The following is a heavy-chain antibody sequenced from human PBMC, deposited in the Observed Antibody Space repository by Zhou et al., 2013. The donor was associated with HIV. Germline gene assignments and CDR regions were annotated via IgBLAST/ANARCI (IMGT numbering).Heavy chain of an antibody. D-gene: IGHD2-21*02. CDR2: INDAFGTT. CDR1: GYTFTKYG. CDR3: ARDRFSTVVTPDRFFDY. V-gene: IGHV1-3*01. Sequence: VQLVQSGAEVKKPGASVKVSCKASGYTFTKYGIQWVRQVPGQRLEWMGWINDAFGTTRYSLRFQGRVTFTRDTSTSTAYMELTSLRSEDTAVYFCARDRFSTVVTPDRFFDYWGQGTLVTVSS. J-gene: IGHJ4*02.